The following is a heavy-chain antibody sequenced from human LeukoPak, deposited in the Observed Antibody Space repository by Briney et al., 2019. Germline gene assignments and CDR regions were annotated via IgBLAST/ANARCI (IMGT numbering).Heavy chain of an antibody. J-gene: IGHJ4*02. Sequence: GGSLRLSCAASGFTFSSYAMHWVRQAPGKGLEWVAVISYDGSNKYYADSVKGRFTISRDNSKNTMYLQMNSLRAEDTAVYYCARVGYDSSGYYFYHFDNWGQGTLVTVSS. D-gene: IGHD3-22*01. CDR1: GFTFSSYA. V-gene: IGHV3-30-3*01. CDR3: ARVGYDSSGYYFYHFDN. CDR2: ISYDGSNK.